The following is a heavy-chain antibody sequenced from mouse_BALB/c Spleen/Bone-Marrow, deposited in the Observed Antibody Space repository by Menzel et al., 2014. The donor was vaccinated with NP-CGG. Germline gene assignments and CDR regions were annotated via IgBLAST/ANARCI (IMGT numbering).Heavy chain of an antibody. J-gene: IGHJ2*01. Sequence: EVQLQQSGPELVKPGASVKISCKTSGYTFTDYTLHWVKQSHGKSLEWIGGINPNIGGTTYNQKFKDKASLTLNKSSTTAYMELRSLTSEDSAVYFCARGRWYYWGQGTTLTVSS. V-gene: IGHV1-22*01. CDR2: INPNIGGT. D-gene: IGHD2-3*01. CDR3: ARGRWYY. CDR1: GYTFTDYT.